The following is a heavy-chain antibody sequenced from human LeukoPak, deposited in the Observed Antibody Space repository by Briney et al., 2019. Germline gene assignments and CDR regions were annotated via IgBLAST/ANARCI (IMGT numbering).Heavy chain of an antibody. CDR3: AREESSSSGYYFDY. CDR1: GGSISSSSYY. J-gene: IGHJ4*02. V-gene: IGHV4-39*02. D-gene: IGHD6-6*01. Sequence: KSSETLSLTCTVSGGSISSSSYYWGWIRQPPGKGLEWIGSIYYSGSTYYNPSLKSRVTISVDTSKNQFSLKLSSVTAADTAVYYCAREESSSSGYYFDYWGQGALVTVSS. CDR2: IYYSGST.